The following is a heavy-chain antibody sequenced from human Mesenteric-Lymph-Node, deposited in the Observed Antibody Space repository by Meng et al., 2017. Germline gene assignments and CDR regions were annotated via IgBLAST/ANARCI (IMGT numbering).Heavy chain of an antibody. CDR2: TNHSGST. Sequence: SETLSLTCAVYGGSFSGYSWSWIRQPPGKGLEWIGETNHSGSTNYNPSLKSRVTMSVDTSKNQFSLKLSSVTAADTAVYYCATPRSSGWYPLDYWGQGTLVTVSS. J-gene: IGHJ4*02. D-gene: IGHD6-19*01. CDR1: GGSFSGYS. V-gene: IGHV4-34*01. CDR3: ATPRSSGWYPLDY.